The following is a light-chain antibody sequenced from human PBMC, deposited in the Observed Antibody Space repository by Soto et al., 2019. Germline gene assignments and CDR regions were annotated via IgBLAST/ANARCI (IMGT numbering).Light chain of an antibody. CDR3: QQLNIYPPIT. CDR1: QGISSF. CDR2: AAS. Sequence: DIQLTQSPSFLSASVGDRVTITCRASQGISSFLAWYQQKPGKAPKLLIYAASTLQSGVPSRFSGGGSGTEFTLTISSLQPEDFATYYCQQLNIYPPITFGQGTRLEIK. V-gene: IGKV1-9*01. J-gene: IGKJ5*01.